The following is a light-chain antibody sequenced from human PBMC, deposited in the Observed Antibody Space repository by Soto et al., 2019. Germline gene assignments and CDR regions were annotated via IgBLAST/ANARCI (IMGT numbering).Light chain of an antibody. J-gene: IGKJ5*01. CDR2: DAS. CDR1: QTVGRF. Sequence: DIVLTQSPATLSLSPGDRVTLSCRASQTVGRFLSWYQHSPGQGPRLLVYDASNMATGVPARFSGSGSETDFTLTISILEPEDFAVYYCQQRLHWPITFGQGTRLEIK. CDR3: QQRLHWPIT. V-gene: IGKV3-11*01.